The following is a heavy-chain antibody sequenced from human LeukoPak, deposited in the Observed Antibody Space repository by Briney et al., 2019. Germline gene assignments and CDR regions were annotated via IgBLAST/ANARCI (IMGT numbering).Heavy chain of an antibody. CDR3: ARGDYYGSGSPHDY. CDR2: IYYSGST. Sequence: SETLSLTCTVSGGSISSSSYYWGWIRQPPGKGLEWIGSIYYSGSTYYNPSLKSRVTISVDTSKNQFSLKLSSVTAADTAVYYCARGDYYGSGSPHDYWGQGTLVTVSS. D-gene: IGHD3-10*01. J-gene: IGHJ4*02. V-gene: IGHV4-39*07. CDR1: GGSISSSSYY.